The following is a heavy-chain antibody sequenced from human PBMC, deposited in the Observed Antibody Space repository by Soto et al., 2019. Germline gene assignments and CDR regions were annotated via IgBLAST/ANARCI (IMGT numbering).Heavy chain of an antibody. J-gene: IGHJ4*02. D-gene: IGHD1-26*01. Sequence: GESLKISCAASGFTFSSYAMSWGRQAPGKGLEWVSAFSASGGGSYYADSVVGRFSISRDNSKNTLHLQMNSLRAEDTAVYYCSKSFTPLPGSLMGVLYFDLWGLGTLVTVSS. CDR3: SKSFTPLPGSLMGVLYFDL. CDR2: FSASGGGS. CDR1: GFTFSSYA. V-gene: IGHV3-23*01.